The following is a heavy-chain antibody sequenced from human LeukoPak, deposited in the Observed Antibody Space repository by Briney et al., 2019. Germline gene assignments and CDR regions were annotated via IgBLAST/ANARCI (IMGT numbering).Heavy chain of an antibody. CDR2: INQDGTEK. V-gene: IGHV3-7*01. CDR1: GFSFNSYG. CDR3: AKEGAFPIITYDS. D-gene: IGHD3-10*01. J-gene: IGHJ5*01. Sequence: GGSLRLSCAASGFSFNSYGMHWVRQARGKGLEWVANINQDGTEKYFVDSVKGRFTISRDNAKRSVYLQMNSLRAEDTAVYYCAKEGAFPIITYDSWGQGTLVTVSS.